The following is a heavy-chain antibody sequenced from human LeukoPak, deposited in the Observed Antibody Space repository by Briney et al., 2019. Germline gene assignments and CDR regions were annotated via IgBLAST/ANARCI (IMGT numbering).Heavy chain of an antibody. D-gene: IGHD3-3*01. CDR3: ARSPGYDFSAYYFDY. CDR1: GFTFDDYA. V-gene: IGHV3-9*01. CDR2: ISWNSGSI. Sequence: GRSLRLSCAASGFTFDDYAMHWVRHAPGKGLEWVSGISWNSGSIDYADSVKGRFTISRDNAKNSLYLQMNSLRAEDTALYYCARSPGYDFSAYYFDYWGQGTLVTVSS. J-gene: IGHJ4*02.